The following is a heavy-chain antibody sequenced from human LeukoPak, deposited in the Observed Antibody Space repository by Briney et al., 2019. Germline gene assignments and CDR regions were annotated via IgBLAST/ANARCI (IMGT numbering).Heavy chain of an antibody. D-gene: IGHD3-3*01. V-gene: IGHV4-34*01. CDR1: GGSFSGYY. J-gene: IGHJ6*03. CDR3: ARVSYDFDYYYYYMDV. Sequence: SETLSLTCAVYGGSFSGYYWSWIRQPPGKGLEWIGGINHSGSTNYNPSLKSRVTISVDTSKNQFSLKLSSVTAADTAVYYCARVSYDFDYYYYYMDVWGKGTTVTVSS. CDR2: INHSGST.